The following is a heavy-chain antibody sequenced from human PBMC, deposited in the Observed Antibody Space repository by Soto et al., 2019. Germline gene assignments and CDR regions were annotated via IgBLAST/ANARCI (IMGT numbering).Heavy chain of an antibody. D-gene: IGHD2-2*01. Sequence: GSLRLSCAASGFTFSSYWMHWVRQTPGKGLVWVSRTNPEGGTTAYADAVKGRFAVSRDNAKSTLYLQMNSLTAADTAVYYCAGRTICCGEPYWGQGTLVTVSS. CDR1: GFTFSSYW. V-gene: IGHV3-74*01. J-gene: IGHJ4*02. CDR2: TNPEGGTT. CDR3: AGRTICCGEPY.